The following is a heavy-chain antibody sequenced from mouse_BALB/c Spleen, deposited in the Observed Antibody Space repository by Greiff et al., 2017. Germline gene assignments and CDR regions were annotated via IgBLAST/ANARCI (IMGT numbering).Heavy chain of an antibody. Sequence: LQQPGAELVKPGASVKMSCKASGYTFTSYNMHWVKQTPGQGLEWIGAIYPGNGDTSYNQKFKGKATLTADKSSSTAYMQLSSLTSEDSAVYYCARELRLRDAMDYWGQGTSVTVSS. V-gene: IGHV1-12*01. CDR3: ARELRLRDAMDY. CDR2: IYPGNGDT. D-gene: IGHD1-2*01. CDR1: GYTFTSYN. J-gene: IGHJ4*01.